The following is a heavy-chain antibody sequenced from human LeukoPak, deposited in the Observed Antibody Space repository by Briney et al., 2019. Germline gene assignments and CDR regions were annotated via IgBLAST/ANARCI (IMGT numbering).Heavy chain of an antibody. CDR3: ARGSSLYARVDL. V-gene: IGHV4-59*01. CDR1: GGFISSYY. J-gene: IGHJ2*01. Sequence: PSETLSLTCTVSGGFISSYYWSWIRQPPGKGLEWIGYIYYSGSTNYNPSLKSRVTISVDTSKNQFSLKLSSVTAADTAVYYCARGSSLYARVDLWGRGTLVTVCS. D-gene: IGHD2-8*01. CDR2: IYYSGST.